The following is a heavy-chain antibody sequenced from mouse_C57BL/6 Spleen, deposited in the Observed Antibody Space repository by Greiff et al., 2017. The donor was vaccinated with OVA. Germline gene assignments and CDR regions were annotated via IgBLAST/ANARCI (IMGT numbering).Heavy chain of an antibody. Sequence: EVKVVESGGGLVKPGGSLKLSCAASGFTFSDYGMHWVRQAPEKGLEWVAYISSGSSTIYYAETVKGRFTISRDNAKNTLFLQMTSLRSEDTAMYYCARGLPFDYWGQGTTLTVAS. CDR2: ISSGSSTI. CDR1: GFTFSDYG. D-gene: IGHD3-1*01. CDR3: ARGLPFDY. J-gene: IGHJ2*01. V-gene: IGHV5-17*01.